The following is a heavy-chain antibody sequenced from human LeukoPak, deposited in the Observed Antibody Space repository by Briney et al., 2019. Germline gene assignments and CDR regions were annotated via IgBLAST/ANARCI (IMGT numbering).Heavy chain of an antibody. D-gene: IGHD6-13*01. V-gene: IGHV3-7*01. CDR3: ARVAVAGIYFYYYMDV. J-gene: IGHJ6*03. CDR2: IKREGGDR. Sequence: GGSLRLSCATSGFTFSSNGTSWVRQAPGKGLEWVAYIKREGGDRYYVDSVKGRFTISRDNTKNSLYLQMNSLRAEGTAVYYCARVAVAGIYFYYYMDVWGKGTTVTVSS. CDR1: GFTFSSNG.